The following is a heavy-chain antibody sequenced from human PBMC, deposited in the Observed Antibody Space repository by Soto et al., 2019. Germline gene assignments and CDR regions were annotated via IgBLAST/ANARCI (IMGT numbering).Heavy chain of an antibody. CDR1: GYTFTSYG. J-gene: IGHJ4*02. CDR3: ARVRQFGGVIVVYYFDY. Sequence: GASVKVSCKASGYTFTSYGISWVRQAPGQGLEWMGWISAYNGNTNYAQKLQGRVTMTTDTSTSTAYMELRSLRSDDTAVYYCARVRQFGGVIVVYYFDYWGQGTLVTVSS. CDR2: ISAYNGNT. V-gene: IGHV1-18*01. D-gene: IGHD3-16*02.